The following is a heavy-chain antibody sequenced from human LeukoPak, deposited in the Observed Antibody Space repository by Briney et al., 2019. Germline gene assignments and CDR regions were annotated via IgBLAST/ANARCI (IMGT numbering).Heavy chain of an antibody. V-gene: IGHV3-48*04. D-gene: IGHD4-23*01. J-gene: IGHJ5*02. Sequence: PGGSLRLSCAASGFTFSSYSMNWVRQAPGKGLEWVSYISSSSSTIYYADSVKGRFTISRDNAKNSLYLQMNSLRAEDTAVCYCAKESSWGTVVTPGGPSAWGQGTLVTVSS. CDR2: ISSSSSTI. CDR1: GFTFSSYS. CDR3: AKESSWGTVVTPGGPSA.